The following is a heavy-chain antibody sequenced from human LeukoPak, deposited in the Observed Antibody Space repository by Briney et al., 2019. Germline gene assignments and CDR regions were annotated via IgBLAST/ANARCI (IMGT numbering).Heavy chain of an antibody. CDR2: IYYSGST. Sequence: SETLSLTCTVSGGSISSYYWSWIRQPPGKGLEWIGYIYYSGSTNYNPSLKSRVTISVDRSKNQFSLKLSSVTAADTAVYYCARGSLGTRFDYWGQGTLVTVSS. D-gene: IGHD3-16*01. CDR1: GGSISSYY. CDR3: ARGSLGTRFDY. V-gene: IGHV4-59*12. J-gene: IGHJ4*02.